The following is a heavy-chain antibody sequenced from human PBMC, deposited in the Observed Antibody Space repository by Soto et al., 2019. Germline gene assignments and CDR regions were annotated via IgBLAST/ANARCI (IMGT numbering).Heavy chain of an antibody. CDR1: GYFMTNGNY. CDR2: IYHTGRT. Sequence: SETLSLTCVVSGYFMTNGNYWGWIRQSPGKGLEWIGSIYHTGRTYYNPSLESRVTMSVDTSNNQFSLKLTSVTAADTAVYYCARDRAAVASTFDYWGPGTLVTVS. J-gene: IGHJ4*02. D-gene: IGHD6-19*01. V-gene: IGHV4-38-2*02. CDR3: ARDRAAVASTFDY.